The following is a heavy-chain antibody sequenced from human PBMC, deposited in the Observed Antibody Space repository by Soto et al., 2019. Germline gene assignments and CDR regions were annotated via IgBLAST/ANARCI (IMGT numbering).Heavy chain of an antibody. CDR3: ADPVPAPTHDDYYDMDV. J-gene: IGHJ6*02. CDR1: GFTFSYYN. V-gene: IGHV3-23*01. Sequence: EVQLLESGGGLVQPGGSLRLSCVASGFTFSYYNMSWVRHAPGKGLEWVSGISNSGDTIYYADSVQGRFTSSRDNFKNTLYLQMNSLRADDTAVYYRADPVPAPTHDDYYDMDVCGQGTTVTVSS. D-gene: IGHD2-2*01. CDR2: ISNSGDTI.